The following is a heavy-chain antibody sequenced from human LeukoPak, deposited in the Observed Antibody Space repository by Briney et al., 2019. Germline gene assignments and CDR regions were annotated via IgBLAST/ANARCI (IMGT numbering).Heavy chain of an antibody. CDR3: ARIDRDFYYMDV. CDR1: GFSFSTRE. J-gene: IGHJ6*03. CDR2: IISSGSTI. Sequence: GGSLRLSCEASGFSFSTREMNWVRQAPGKGPEWVSYIISSGSTIYYADSEQGRFTTSRDNAKNLLFLEMNSLRPEDTAVYYCARIDRDFYYMDVWGIGTTVTVSS. V-gene: IGHV3-48*03. D-gene: IGHD3-22*01.